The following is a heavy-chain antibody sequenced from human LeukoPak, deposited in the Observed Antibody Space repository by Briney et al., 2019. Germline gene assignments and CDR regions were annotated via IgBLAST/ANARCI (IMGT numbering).Heavy chain of an antibody. Sequence: GASVKVSCKASGYTFTGYYMQWVRQARGQRLEWIGWIVVGSGNTNHAQKFQERVTITRDMSTSTAYMELSSLRSEDTAVYYCAADGYGGNYYFDYWGQGTLVTVSS. V-gene: IGHV1-58*02. CDR2: IVVGSGNT. CDR3: AADGYGGNYYFDY. D-gene: IGHD4-23*01. J-gene: IGHJ4*02. CDR1: GYTFTGYY.